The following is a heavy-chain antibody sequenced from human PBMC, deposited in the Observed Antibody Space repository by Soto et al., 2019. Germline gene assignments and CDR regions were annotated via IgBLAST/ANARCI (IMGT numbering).Heavy chain of an antibody. J-gene: IGHJ6*02. D-gene: IGHD6-13*01. Sequence: EVQLVESGGGLVKPGGSLRLSCAASGFTFSNAWMNWVRQAPGKGLEWVGRIKSKTDGGTTDYAAPVKGRFTISRDDSKNTLYRQMNSLKTEDTAVYYCTTRIAAAGTWGYYYGLDVWGQGTTVTVSS. CDR3: TTRIAAAGTWGYYYGLDV. CDR1: GFTFSNAW. V-gene: IGHV3-15*07. CDR2: IKSKTDGGTT.